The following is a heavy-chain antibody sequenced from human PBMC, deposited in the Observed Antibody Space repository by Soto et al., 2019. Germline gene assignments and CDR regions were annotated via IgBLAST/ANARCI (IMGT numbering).Heavy chain of an antibody. V-gene: IGHV2-26*01. CDR1: GFSLSNARMG. Sequence: SGPTLVNPTETLTLTCTVSGFSLSNARMGVSWIRQPPGKALEWLAHIFSNDEKSYSTSLKSRLTISKDTSKSQVVLTMTNKDPVDTATYSCARRADYDFWSGYYSLDYRGKGTMVTVSS. CDR2: IFSNDEK. D-gene: IGHD3-3*01. CDR3: ARRADYDFWSGYYSLDY. J-gene: IGHJ4*02.